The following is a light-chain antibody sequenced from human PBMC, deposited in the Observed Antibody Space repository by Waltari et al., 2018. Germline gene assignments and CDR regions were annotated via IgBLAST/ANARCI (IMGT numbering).Light chain of an antibody. Sequence: TVVTQEPSFSVSPGGTVTLTCGLNSGSVSTNYYPSWYQQTPGQAPRTLIYNTNTRSSGVPDRFSGSILGNRAALTITGAQVDDESDYYCILYMHTVISTWVFGGGTKLTVL. CDR3: ILYMHTVISTWV. CDR2: NTN. J-gene: IGLJ3*02. V-gene: IGLV8-61*01. CDR1: SGSVSTNYY.